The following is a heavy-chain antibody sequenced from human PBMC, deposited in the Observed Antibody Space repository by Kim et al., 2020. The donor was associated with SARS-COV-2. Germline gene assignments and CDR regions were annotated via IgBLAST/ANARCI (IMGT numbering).Heavy chain of an antibody. Sequence: GGSLRLSCAASGFTFSSYAMHWVRQAPGKGLEWVAVISYDGSNKYYADSVKGRFTISRDNSKNTLYLQMNSLRAEDTAVYYCARDRSSLVGAPTDGYWGQGTLVTVSS. V-gene: IGHV3-30*04. CDR1: GFTFSSYA. CDR3: ARDRSSLVGAPTDGY. J-gene: IGHJ4*02. CDR2: ISYDGSNK. D-gene: IGHD1-26*01.